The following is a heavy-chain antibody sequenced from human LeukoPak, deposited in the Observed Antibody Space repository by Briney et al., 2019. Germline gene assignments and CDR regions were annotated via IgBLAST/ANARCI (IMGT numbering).Heavy chain of an antibody. D-gene: IGHD4-17*01. CDR2: INPNSGGT. Sequence: ASVKVSCKASGYTFTGYYMHWVRQAPGQGLEWMGWINPNSGGTNYAQKFQGRVTMTRDTSISTAYMELSRLRSDDTAVYYCARDLLYGDYDAFDLWGQGTMVTVSS. CDR1: GYTFTGYY. J-gene: IGHJ3*01. V-gene: IGHV1-2*02. CDR3: ARDLLYGDYDAFDL.